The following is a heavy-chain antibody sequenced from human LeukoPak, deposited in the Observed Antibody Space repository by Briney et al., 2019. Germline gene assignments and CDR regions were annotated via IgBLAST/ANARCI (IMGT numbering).Heavy chain of an antibody. CDR1: GFTFSSYA. CDR3: ARVRDYVWGSYRYPQGQLDY. CDR2: ISYDGSNK. V-gene: IGHV3-30*04. Sequence: GRSLRLSCAASGFTFSSYAMHWVRQAPGKGLEWVAVISYDGSNKYYADSVKGRFTISRDNSKNTLYLQMNSLRAEDTAVYYCARVRDYVWGSYRYPQGQLDYWGQGTLVTVSS. J-gene: IGHJ4*02. D-gene: IGHD3-16*02.